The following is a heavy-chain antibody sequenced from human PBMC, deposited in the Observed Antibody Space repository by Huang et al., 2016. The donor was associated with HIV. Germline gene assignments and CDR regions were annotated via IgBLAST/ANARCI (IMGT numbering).Heavy chain of an antibody. Sequence: EVQLVESGGGLVQPGGCLRLSCAASGFTFSSYWMHWVRQVPGKGRVWCSIIKRDGGSTSYADSVKGRFTISRDNAKNTLYLQMNSLRAEDTAVYYCARGSRKGKYCYGSGTAYWGQGTLVTVSS. D-gene: IGHD3-10*01. V-gene: IGHV3-74*01. CDR1: GFTFSSYW. CDR3: ARGSRKGKYCYGSGTAY. J-gene: IGHJ4*02. CDR2: IKRDGGST.